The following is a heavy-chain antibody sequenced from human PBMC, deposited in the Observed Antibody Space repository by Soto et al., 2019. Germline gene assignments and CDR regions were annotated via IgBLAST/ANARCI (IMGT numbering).Heavy chain of an antibody. CDR3: AKPRGYYGTGIYYDY. D-gene: IGHD3-10*01. J-gene: IGHJ4*02. CDR1: GFTFDEHT. V-gene: IGHV3-43*01. CDR2: ISWDARNT. Sequence: EVQLVESGGVVIQPGGSLRLSCAASGFTFDEHTMHWVRQAPGKGLEWISLISWDARNTYYAASVKGRFTISRDNSKNSLYLEMSSLTSEDTAFYYCAKPRGYYGTGIYYDYWGQGTLVTVSS.